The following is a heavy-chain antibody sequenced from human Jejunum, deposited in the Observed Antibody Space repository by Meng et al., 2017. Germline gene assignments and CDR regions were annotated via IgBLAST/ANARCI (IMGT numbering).Heavy chain of an antibody. CDR1: GFTFSSFE. CDR3: ARARYGSGSYYSFDP. D-gene: IGHD3-10*01. J-gene: IGHJ5*02. Sequence: GESLKISCAASGFTFSSFEMHWVRQAPGKGLEWVSCIGSGGSTTYYADSVKGRFTISRDNAENSLYLQMNSLRADDTAVYYCARARYGSGSYYSFDPWGQGTLVTVSS. CDR2: IGSGGSTT. V-gene: IGHV3-48*03.